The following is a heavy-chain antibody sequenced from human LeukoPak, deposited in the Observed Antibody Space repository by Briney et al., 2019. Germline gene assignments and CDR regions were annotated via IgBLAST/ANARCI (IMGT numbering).Heavy chain of an antibody. CDR1: GFTFSSYS. D-gene: IGHD3-10*01. CDR2: ISSSSSYI. J-gene: IGHJ4*02. Sequence: GGSLRLSCAASGFTFSSYSMNWVRQAPGKGLEWVSSISSSSSYIYYADSVKGRFTISRDNAKNSLYLQMNSLRAEDTAVYYCARDRNRFGELSVDYWGQGILVTVSS. V-gene: IGHV3-21*01. CDR3: ARDRNRFGELSVDY.